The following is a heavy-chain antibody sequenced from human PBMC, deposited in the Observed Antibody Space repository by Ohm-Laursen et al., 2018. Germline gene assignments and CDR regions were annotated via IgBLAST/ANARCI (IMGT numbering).Heavy chain of an antibody. Sequence: SLRLSCSASGFTFSSYSMKWVRQAPGKGLEWVSYISSGSSTIYYADSVKGRFTISRDNAKNSLYLQMKSLRAEDTAVYYCARGAWFDPWGQGTLVTVSS. J-gene: IGHJ5*02. CDR1: GFTFSSYS. CDR3: ARGAWFDP. CDR2: ISSGSSTI. V-gene: IGHV3-48*01.